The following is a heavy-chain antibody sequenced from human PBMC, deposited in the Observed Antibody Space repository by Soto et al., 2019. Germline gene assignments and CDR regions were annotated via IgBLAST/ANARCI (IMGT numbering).Heavy chain of an antibody. J-gene: IGHJ5*02. V-gene: IGHV4-30-4*01. CDR3: ARDRPYYDILTGPSGFDP. CDR2: IYYSGST. Sequence: SETLSLTCTVSGGSISSGDYYWSWIRQPPGKGLEWIGYIYYSGSTYYNPSLKSRVTISVDTSKNQFSLKLSSVAAADTAVYYCARDRPYYDILTGPSGFDPWGQGTLVTVSS. D-gene: IGHD3-9*01. CDR1: GGSISSGDYY.